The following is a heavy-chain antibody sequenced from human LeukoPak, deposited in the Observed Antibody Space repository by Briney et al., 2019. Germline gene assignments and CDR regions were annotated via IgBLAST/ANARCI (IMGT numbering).Heavy chain of an antibody. CDR3: ARSRYADYVGPFDY. CDR2: IYYSGST. J-gene: IGHJ4*02. CDR1: GGSISSSSYY. Sequence: SETLSLTCTVSGGSISSSSYYWGWIRQPSGKGLEWIGSIYYSGSTYYNPSLKSRVTISVDTSKNQFSLKLSSVTAADTAVYYCARSRYADYVGPFDYWGQGTLVTVSS. V-gene: IGHV4-39*01. D-gene: IGHD4-17*01.